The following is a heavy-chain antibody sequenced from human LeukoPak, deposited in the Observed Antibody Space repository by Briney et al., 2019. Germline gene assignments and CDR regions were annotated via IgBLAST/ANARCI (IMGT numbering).Heavy chain of an antibody. Sequence: ASVKVSCKASGYTFTGYYMHWVRQAPGQGLEWMGWINPNSGGTNYAQKFQGRVTMTRDTSISTAYMELSRLRSDDTAVYYCASWIEHSSSGQNDPFDYWGQGTLVTVSS. V-gene: IGHV1-2*02. CDR2: INPNSGGT. CDR3: ASWIEHSSSGQNDPFDY. J-gene: IGHJ4*02. CDR1: GYTFTGYY. D-gene: IGHD6-6*01.